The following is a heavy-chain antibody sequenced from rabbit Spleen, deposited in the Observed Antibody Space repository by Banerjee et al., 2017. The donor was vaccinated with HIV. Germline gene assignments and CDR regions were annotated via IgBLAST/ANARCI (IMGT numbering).Heavy chain of an antibody. Sequence: QSLEESGGDLVKPGASLTLTCTASGFSFSSSTYMYWVRQAPGKGLEWIACIYAGSSGSTYYASWAKGRFTISKTSSTTVTLQVTSLTAADTATYFCASGYSDVYFSLWGPGTLVTVS. D-gene: IGHD1-1*01. CDR1: GFSFSSSTY. V-gene: IGHV1S40*01. CDR2: IYAGSSGST. J-gene: IGHJ4*01. CDR3: ASGYSDVYFSL.